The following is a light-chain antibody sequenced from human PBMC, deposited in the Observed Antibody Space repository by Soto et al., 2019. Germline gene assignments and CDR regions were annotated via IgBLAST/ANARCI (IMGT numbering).Light chain of an antibody. V-gene: IGKV3-20*01. CDR3: QQYGSSLFP. CDR2: GTS. CDR1: QSVSSKY. J-gene: IGKJ3*01. Sequence: EIVLTQSPGTLSLSPGERATLSCRASQSVSSKYLAWYQQKPGQAPRVLIYGTSIRASGVPERLSGGGSGTDFTRTITSLEPEDFAVYYCQQYGSSLFPFGPGTKVDFK.